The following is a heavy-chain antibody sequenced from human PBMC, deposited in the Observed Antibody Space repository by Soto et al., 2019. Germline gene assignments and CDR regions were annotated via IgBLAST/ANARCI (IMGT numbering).Heavy chain of an antibody. Sequence: EVQLLESGGGLIRPGGSLSPSVAASGFTFGDNAMSWAPQPPGKGLDWVATVTGSATNIYYTDSVKGRFAVSRDNARDTLYLQMNRLTAEDTAIYYCAKGGATYGLLTHDYWGQGTLVTVSS. CDR2: VTGSATNI. CDR3: AKGGATYGLLTHDY. V-gene: IGHV3-23*01. J-gene: IGHJ4*02. D-gene: IGHD3-9*01. CDR1: GFTFGDNA.